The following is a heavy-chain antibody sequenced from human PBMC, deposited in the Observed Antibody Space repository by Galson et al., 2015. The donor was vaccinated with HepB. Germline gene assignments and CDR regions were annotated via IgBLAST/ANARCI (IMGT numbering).Heavy chain of an antibody. J-gene: IGHJ4*02. CDR1: GFTFSSYG. CDR2: ISGTGGRT. D-gene: IGHD5-12*01. V-gene: IGHV3-23*01. Sequence: SLRLSCAASGFTFSSYGMSWVRQAPGKGLEWVSTISGTGGRTYYADSVKGRFTISRDNSKNTLYLQMHSLRAEDTAVYYCAKLWGSGYDWDCWGQGTLVTVSS. CDR3: AKLWGSGYDWDC.